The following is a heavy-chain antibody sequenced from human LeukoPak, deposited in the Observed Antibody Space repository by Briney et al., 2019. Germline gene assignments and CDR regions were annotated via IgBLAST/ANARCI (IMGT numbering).Heavy chain of an antibody. CDR2: ISSSSSYI. J-gene: IGHJ3*02. CDR3: ARERVARGVISFDAFDI. CDR1: GFTFSSYS. D-gene: IGHD3-10*01. V-gene: IGHV3-21*04. Sequence: GGSLRLSCAASGFTFSSYSMNWVRQAPGKGLEWVSSISSSSSYIYYADSVKGRFTISRDNAKSSVYLQMNSLRAEDTAVYYCARERVARGVISFDAFDIWGQGTMVTVCS.